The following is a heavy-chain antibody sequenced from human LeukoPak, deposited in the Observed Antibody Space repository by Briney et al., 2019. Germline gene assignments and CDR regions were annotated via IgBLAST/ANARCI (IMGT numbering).Heavy chain of an antibody. V-gene: IGHV3-30*02. CDR3: AKDPLYSSSWFLNSH. Sequence: GGSLRLSCAASGFTFSNYAMHWVRQAPGKGLEWVAFIRYDGSNKYYADSVKGRFTISRDNSKNTLYLQMNSLRAEDTAVYYCAKDPLYSSSWFLNSHWGQGTLVTVSS. D-gene: IGHD6-13*01. CDR2: IRYDGSNK. CDR1: GFTFSNYA. J-gene: IGHJ4*02.